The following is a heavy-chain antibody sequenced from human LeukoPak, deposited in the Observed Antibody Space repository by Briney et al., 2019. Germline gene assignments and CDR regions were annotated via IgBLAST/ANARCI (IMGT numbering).Heavy chain of an antibody. CDR1: GYTFTSYA. CDR2: INAGNGNT. J-gene: IGHJ4*02. V-gene: IGHV1-3*01. Sequence: GASVKVSCKASGYTFTSYAMHWVRQAPGQRLEWMGWINAGNGNTKYSQKFQGRVTITRDTSASTAYMELSSLRSEDTAVYYCAREGLFRGVIDYWGQGTLVAVSS. CDR3: AREGLFRGVIDY. D-gene: IGHD3-10*01.